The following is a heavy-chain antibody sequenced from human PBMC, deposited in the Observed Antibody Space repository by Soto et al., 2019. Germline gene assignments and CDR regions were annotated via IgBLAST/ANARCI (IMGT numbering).Heavy chain of an antibody. Sequence: EVQVVESGGGLVQPGGSLRLSCAASGFTVSNNYMSWVRQAPGKGLEWVSVIYSDGSTYYAASVKGRFTISRDNSKNTLSLQMNSLRVEDTAIYYCTKEGGHHGATDSWGQGTLVTVSS. D-gene: IGHD1-26*01. J-gene: IGHJ4*02. CDR3: TKEGGHHGATDS. CDR1: GFTVSNNY. V-gene: IGHV3-66*01. CDR2: IYSDGST.